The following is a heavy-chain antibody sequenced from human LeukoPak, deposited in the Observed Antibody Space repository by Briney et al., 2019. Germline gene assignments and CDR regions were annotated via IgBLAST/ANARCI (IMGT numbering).Heavy chain of an antibody. CDR1: GFTSINYS. J-gene: IGHJ2*01. Sequence: GGPLSLSWPPPGFTSINYSWAGFAQPPGKGLEGVSYFSNSGSTIYYADSVKGRFTISRDNAKNSLYLQMNSLRVEDTAVYYCARAGFRSGPWYFDLWGRGTLVTVSS. CDR3: ARAGFRSGPWYFDL. D-gene: IGHD6-25*01. V-gene: IGHV3-11*01. CDR2: FSNSGSTI.